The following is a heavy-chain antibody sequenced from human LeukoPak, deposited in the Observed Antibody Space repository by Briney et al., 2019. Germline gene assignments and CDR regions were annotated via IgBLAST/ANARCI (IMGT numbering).Heavy chain of an antibody. CDR2: TYHSGST. Sequence: KPSETLSLTCTVSGASITTYYWSWIRQPPGKGLEWIGYTYHSGSTKYNPSLKSRVTISVDTSKNQFSLRLSSVTAADTAVYYCARQLYDSSGYPFDYWGQGTLVTVSS. V-gene: IGHV4-59*08. CDR3: ARQLYDSSGYPFDY. CDR1: GASITTYY. J-gene: IGHJ4*02. D-gene: IGHD3-22*01.